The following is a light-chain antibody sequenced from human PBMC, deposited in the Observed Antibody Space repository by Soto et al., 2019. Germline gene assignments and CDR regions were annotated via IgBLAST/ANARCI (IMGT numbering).Light chain of an antibody. CDR1: QSISSY. V-gene: IGKV1-39*01. CDR3: QQSYSTPWT. J-gene: IGKJ1*01. CDR2: AAS. Sequence: DIQMTHSPSSLSASVGDRVTITCRASQSISSYLNWYQQKPGKAPKLLIYAASSLQSGVPSRFSGGGSGTDFTLTISSLQPEDFATYYCQQSYSTPWTFGQGTKVEIK.